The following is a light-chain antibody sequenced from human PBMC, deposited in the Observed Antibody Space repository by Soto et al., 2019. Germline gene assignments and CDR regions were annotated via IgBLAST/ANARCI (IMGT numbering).Light chain of an antibody. CDR2: DAP. CDR1: QSISSK. Sequence: EIVMTQSPATLSVSPGERATLSCRASQSISSKLAWYQQKPGQAPRLLIYDAPTRATGIPARFSGSGSGTEFTLTISSLQSEDFAVYYCHQYNNWPPITFGQGTRLEIK. V-gene: IGKV3-15*01. CDR3: HQYNNWPPIT. J-gene: IGKJ5*01.